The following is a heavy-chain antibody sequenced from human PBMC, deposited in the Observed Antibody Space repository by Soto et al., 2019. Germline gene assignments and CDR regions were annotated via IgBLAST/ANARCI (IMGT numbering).Heavy chain of an antibody. D-gene: IGHD6-13*01. CDR1: GFTFSSYA. CDR2: ISGSGGST. J-gene: IGHJ3*02. CDR3: ARSIAAAFKHIEAWGLDAFDI. Sequence: GGSLRLSCAASGFTFSSYAMSWVRQAPGKGLEWVSAISGSGGSTYYADSVKGRFTISRDNSKNTLYLQMNSLRAEDTAVYYCARSIAAAFKHIEAWGLDAFDIWGQGTMVTVSS. V-gene: IGHV3-23*01.